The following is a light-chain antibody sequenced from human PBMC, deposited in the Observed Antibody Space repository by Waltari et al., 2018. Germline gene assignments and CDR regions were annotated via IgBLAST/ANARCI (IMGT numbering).Light chain of an antibody. CDR2: KTS. CDR1: QSINSW. J-gene: IGKJ1*01. V-gene: IGKV1-5*03. Sequence: DLQMTQSPSTLSASVGDRVTITCRASQSINSWLAWYQQKPGKAPKLLIYKTSILETGVPSRFSGSGSGTEFTLTIDSLQPDDFATYYCQQYNNYVTFGQGTKVDI. CDR3: QQYNNYVT.